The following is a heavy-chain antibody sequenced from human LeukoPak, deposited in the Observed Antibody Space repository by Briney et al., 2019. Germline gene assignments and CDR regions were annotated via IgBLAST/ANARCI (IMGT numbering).Heavy chain of an antibody. Sequence: ASVKVSCKASGYTFTGYYMHWVRQAPGQGLEWMGWINPNSGGTNYAQKFQGRVTMTRDTSISTVYMELSRLRSEDTAVYYCARDKEMATRHDAFDIWGQGTMVTVSS. V-gene: IGHV1-2*02. CDR1: GYTFTGYY. J-gene: IGHJ3*02. CDR3: ARDKEMATRHDAFDI. CDR2: INPNSGGT. D-gene: IGHD5-24*01.